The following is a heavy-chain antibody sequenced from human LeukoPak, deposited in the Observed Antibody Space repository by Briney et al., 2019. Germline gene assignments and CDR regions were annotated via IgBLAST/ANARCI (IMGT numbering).Heavy chain of an antibody. CDR1: GFTFSSYA. Sequence: GGSLRLSCAASGFTFSSYAMSWVRQAPGKGLEWVSAISGSGGSTYYADSAKGRFTISRDNSKNTVYPQMNSLRAEDTAVYYCAKARYSCSWWVVDYWGQGTLVTVSS. J-gene: IGHJ4*02. V-gene: IGHV3-23*01. CDR3: AKARYSCSWWVVDY. D-gene: IGHD6-6*01. CDR2: ISGSGGST.